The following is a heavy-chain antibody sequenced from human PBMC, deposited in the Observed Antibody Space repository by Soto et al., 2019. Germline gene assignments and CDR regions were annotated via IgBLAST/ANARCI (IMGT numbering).Heavy chain of an antibody. CDR1: GGSISSSSYY. CDR3: ARELITIFGVPREFDY. V-gene: IGHV4-39*01. CDR2: IYYSGST. Sequence: SETLSLTCTVSGGSISSSSYYWGWIRQPPGKGLEWIGSIYYSGSTYYNPSLKSRVTISVDTSKNQFSLKLSSVTAADTAVYYCARELITIFGVPREFDYWGQGTLVTVSS. J-gene: IGHJ4*02. D-gene: IGHD3-3*01.